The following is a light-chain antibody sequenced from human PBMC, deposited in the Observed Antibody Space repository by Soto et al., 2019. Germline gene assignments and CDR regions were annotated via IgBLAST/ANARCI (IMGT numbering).Light chain of an antibody. CDR1: QSVFSSY. V-gene: IGKV3-20*01. CDR3: QQDGNAPFT. Sequence: EIALTQFPGNLSLSPGERATLTCRASQSVFSSYLAWFQQKPGQAPRLLIYGASSRATGIPDRFSGSGSGTDFTLTISRLEPEDFAVYYCQQDGNAPFTFGPGTKVDNK. CDR2: GAS. J-gene: IGKJ3*01.